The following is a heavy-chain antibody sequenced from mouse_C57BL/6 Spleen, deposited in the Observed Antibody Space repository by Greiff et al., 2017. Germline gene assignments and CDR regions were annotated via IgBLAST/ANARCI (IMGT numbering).Heavy chain of an antibody. CDR3: ARGLRRDYFYY. CDR2: INPGRGGT. J-gene: IGHJ2*01. V-gene: IGHV1-54*01. D-gene: IGHD2-2*01. CDR1: GYAFTNYL. Sequence: VQLQQSGAELVRPGTSVKVSCKASGYAFTNYLIEWVKQRPGQGLEWIGVINPGRGGTNYNEEFKGKETLTADKSSSTAYMQLSSLTSEDSAVYFFARGLRRDYFYYWGQGTTLTVSS.